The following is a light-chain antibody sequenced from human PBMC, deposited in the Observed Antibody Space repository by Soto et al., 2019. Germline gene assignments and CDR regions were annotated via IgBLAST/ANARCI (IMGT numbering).Light chain of an antibody. CDR3: QQSLGTPPIT. Sequence: DIQMTQSPSSLSVSLGDTVTISCRASHNIGNYLHWYQQKAGKAPEVLLYVASVLKDGVSSRFSGSGYGTDFTLTITNLQPEDFAMYYRQQSLGTPPITLGQVTRVDIK. J-gene: IGKJ5*01. CDR2: VAS. CDR1: HNIGNY. V-gene: IGKV1-39*01.